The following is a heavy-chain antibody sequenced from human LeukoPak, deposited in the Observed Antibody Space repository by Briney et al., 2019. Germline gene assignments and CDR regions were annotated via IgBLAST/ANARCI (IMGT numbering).Heavy chain of an antibody. V-gene: IGHV3-49*03. Sequence: GGSLRLSCTASGFTFGDYAMSSFRQARGKGLEWVGFIRSKAYGGTTEYAASVKGRFTISRDDSKSIAYLQMNSLKTEDTAVYYCNRVTGDYYGSDEIYYFDYWGQGTLVTVSS. CDR1: GFTFGDYA. CDR3: NRVTGDYYGSDEIYYFDY. CDR2: IRSKAYGGTT. J-gene: IGHJ4*02. D-gene: IGHD3-10*01.